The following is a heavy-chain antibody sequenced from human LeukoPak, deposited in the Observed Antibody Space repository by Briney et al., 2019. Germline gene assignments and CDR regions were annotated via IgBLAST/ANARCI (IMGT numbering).Heavy chain of an antibody. CDR3: VRDFFRSGTEDF. V-gene: IGHV1-18*01. CDR1: GYTFSNYG. J-gene: IGHJ4*02. Sequence: ASVKVSCKASGYTFSNYGVSWARQAPGQGLEWVGWISVYKGTTKFAQKFQGRVTLTTDTSTSTAYMELRSLTTDDTAVYYCVRDFFRSGTEDFWGQGTLVTVSS. CDR2: ISVYKGTT. D-gene: IGHD1-14*01.